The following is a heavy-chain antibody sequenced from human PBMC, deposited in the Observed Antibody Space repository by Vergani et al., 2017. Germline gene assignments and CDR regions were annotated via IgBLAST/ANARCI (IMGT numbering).Heavy chain of an antibody. J-gene: IGHJ6*03. CDR1: GGTFSSYA. CDR3: AGGRFVTTVTTGGYYDYYMDV. CDR2: IIPIFGTA. D-gene: IGHD4-17*01. Sequence: QVQLVQSGAEVKKPGSSVKVSCKASGGTFSSYAISWVRQAPGQGLEWMGGIIPIFGTATYAQKFQGRVTITADESTSTAYMELGSLRSEDTAVYYCAGGRFVTTVTTGGYYDYYMDVWGKGTTVTVSS. V-gene: IGHV1-69*01.